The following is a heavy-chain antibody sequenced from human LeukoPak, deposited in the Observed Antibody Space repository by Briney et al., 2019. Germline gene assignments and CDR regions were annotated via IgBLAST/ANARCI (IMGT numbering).Heavy chain of an antibody. CDR3: ARDLIVAARPGDAFDI. D-gene: IGHD6-6*01. CDR1: GGSIRTTTYH. CDR2: ANYLGTT. J-gene: IGHJ3*02. V-gene: IGHV4-39*07. Sequence: SETLSLTCTVSGGSIRTTTYHWGWIRQPPGKGLEWIGTANYLGTTYYNPSLKSRVTMSVDTSKNQFSLKLSSVTAADTAVYYCARDLIVAARPGDAFDIWGQGTMVTVSS.